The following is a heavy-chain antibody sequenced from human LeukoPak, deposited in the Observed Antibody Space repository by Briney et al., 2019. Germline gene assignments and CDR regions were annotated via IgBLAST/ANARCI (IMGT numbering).Heavy chain of an antibody. CDR2: IIPIFGIA. CDR1: GGTSSSYA. Sequence: SVKVSCKASGGTSSSYAISWVRQAPGQGLEWMGRIIPIFGIANYAQKFQGRVTITADKSTSTAYMELSSLRSEDTAVYYCARERYPILDYYYYGMDVWGQGTTVTVSS. V-gene: IGHV1-69*04. CDR3: ARERYPILDYYYYGMDV. D-gene: IGHD1-14*01. J-gene: IGHJ6*02.